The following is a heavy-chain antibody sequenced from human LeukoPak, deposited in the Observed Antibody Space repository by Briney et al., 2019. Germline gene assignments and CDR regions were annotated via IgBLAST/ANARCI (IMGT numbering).Heavy chain of an antibody. J-gene: IGHJ3*02. CDR2: ISWNSGSI. CDR1: GFTFDDYA. CDR3: AKGAGFDI. Sequence: PGGSLRLSCAASGFTFDDYAMHWVRQAPGKGLEWVSGISWNSGSIGYADSVKGRFTISRDNAKNSLYLQMNSLRAEDTALYYCAKGAGFDIWGQGTMVTVSS. V-gene: IGHV3-9*01.